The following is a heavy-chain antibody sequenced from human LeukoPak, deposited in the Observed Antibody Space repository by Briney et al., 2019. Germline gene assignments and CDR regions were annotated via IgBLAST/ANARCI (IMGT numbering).Heavy chain of an antibody. J-gene: IGHJ3*02. CDR1: GYTFTSYG. V-gene: IGHV1-18*01. CDR3: ARDFYGDFWSGYDAFDI. Sequence: RASVKVSCKASGYTFTSYGISWVRQAPGQGLEWMGWISAYNGNTNYAQKLQGRVTMTTDTSTSTAYMELRSLRSDDTAVYYCARDFYGDFWSGYDAFDIWGQGTMVTVSS. D-gene: IGHD3-3*01. CDR2: ISAYNGNT.